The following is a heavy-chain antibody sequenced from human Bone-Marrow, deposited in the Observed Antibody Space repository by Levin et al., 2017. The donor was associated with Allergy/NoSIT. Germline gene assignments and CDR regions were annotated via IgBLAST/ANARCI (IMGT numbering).Heavy chain of an antibody. CDR3: ARGPTGVYSYGYFDY. D-gene: IGHD5-18*01. CDR2: IYSGGST. Sequence: PGGSLRLSCAASGFTVSSNYMSWVRQAPGKGLEWVSVIYSGGSTYYADSVKGRFTISRDNSKNTLYLQMNSLRAEDTAVYYCARGPTGVYSYGYFDYWGQGTLVTVSS. CDR1: GFTVSSNY. V-gene: IGHV3-66*01. J-gene: IGHJ4*02.